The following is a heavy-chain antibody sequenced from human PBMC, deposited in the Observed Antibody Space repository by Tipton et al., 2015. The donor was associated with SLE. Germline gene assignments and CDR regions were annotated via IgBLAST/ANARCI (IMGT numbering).Heavy chain of an antibody. D-gene: IGHD4-23*01. CDR1: GYTFTNYW. CDR3: ASELVTPTLDY. J-gene: IGHJ4*02. Sequence: SGAEVKKPGESLKISCQGSGYTFTNYWMGWERQMPGKGLARMGVIYPGDSDTRYSPSFQGQVTFSADKSISTAYLQWSSLKASDTAIYYSASELVTPTLDYWGQGTLVTVSS. CDR2: IYPGDSDT. V-gene: IGHV5-51*03.